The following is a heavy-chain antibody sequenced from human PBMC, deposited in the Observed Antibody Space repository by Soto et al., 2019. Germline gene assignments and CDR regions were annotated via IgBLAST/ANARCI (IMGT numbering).Heavy chain of an antibody. CDR3: ARGFWSGYYTGYYYYYGMDV. Sequence: ASVKVSCKASGYTFTGYYRHWVRQAPGQGLEWMGWINPNSGGTNYAQKFQGWVTMTRDTSISTAYMELSRLRSDDTAVYYCARGFWSGYYTGYYYYYGMDVWGQGTTVTVSS. D-gene: IGHD3-3*01. J-gene: IGHJ6*02. CDR2: INPNSGGT. CDR1: GYTFTGYY. V-gene: IGHV1-2*04.